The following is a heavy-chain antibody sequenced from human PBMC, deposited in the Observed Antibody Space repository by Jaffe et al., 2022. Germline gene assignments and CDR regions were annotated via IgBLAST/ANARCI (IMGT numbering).Heavy chain of an antibody. V-gene: IGHV3-30*02. CDR2: IRYDGSNK. CDR3: AKGSRFRELLSHRRWDYFDY. CDR1: GFTFSSYG. Sequence: QVQLVESGGGVVQPGGSLRLSCAASGFTFSSYGMHWVRQAPGKGLEWVAFIRYDGSNKYYADSVKGRFTISRDNSKNTLYLQMNSLRAEDTAVYYCAKGSRFRELLSHRRWDYFDYWGQGTLVTVSS. D-gene: IGHD3-10*01. J-gene: IGHJ4*02.